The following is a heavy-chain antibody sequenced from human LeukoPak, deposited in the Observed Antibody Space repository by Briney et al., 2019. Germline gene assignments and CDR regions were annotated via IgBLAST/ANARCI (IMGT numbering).Heavy chain of an antibody. CDR1: GFTVSSTY. D-gene: IGHD4-23*01. Sequence: PGGSLRLSCAASGFTVSSTYMSWVRQAPGKGLEWVSVIYTGGSTYYADSVKGRFTISRDNSKNTLYLQMNSLRAEDTAVYYCARDNYGGNLDYWGQGTLVTASS. CDR2: IYTGGST. J-gene: IGHJ4*02. CDR3: ARDNYGGNLDY. V-gene: IGHV3-53*01.